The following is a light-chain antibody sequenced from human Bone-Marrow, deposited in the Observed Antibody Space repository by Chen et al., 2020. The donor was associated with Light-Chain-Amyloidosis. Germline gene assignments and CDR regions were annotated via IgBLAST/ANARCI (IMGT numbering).Light chain of an antibody. CDR2: DDS. V-gene: IGLV3-21*02. J-gene: IGLJ3*02. Sequence: SYVLTQPSSVSVAPGQTATIACGGNNIGSTSVHWYQQTPGQAPLRVVYDDSDRPSGIPERLSGSNSGNTATLPISRVEAGDEADYYGQVWDRSSDRPLFGGGTKLTVL. CDR3: QVWDRSSDRPL. CDR1: NIGSTS.